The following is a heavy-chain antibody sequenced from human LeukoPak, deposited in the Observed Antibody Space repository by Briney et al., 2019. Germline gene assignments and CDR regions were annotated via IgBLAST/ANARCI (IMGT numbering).Heavy chain of an antibody. V-gene: IGHV1-2*02. D-gene: IGHD3-10*01. J-gene: IGHJ4*02. CDR3: ATLEFSKDY. CDR1: AYTFTAYY. Sequence: ASVKVSCKASAYTFTAYYMRWVRQAPGQGLEWMGWINPNSGDTNYAQKFQGRVTMTRNTSISTAYMELSRLRSDDTAVYYCATLEFSKDYWGQGTLVTVSS. CDR2: INPNSGDT.